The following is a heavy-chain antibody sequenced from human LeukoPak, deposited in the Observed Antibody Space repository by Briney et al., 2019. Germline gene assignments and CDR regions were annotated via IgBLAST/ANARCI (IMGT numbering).Heavy chain of an antibody. Sequence: GASVKASCKASGYTFTGYYMHWVRQAPGQGLEWMGYINPNSGGTKYAQKFQGRITMTRDTSISTAYMELSRLRSDDTAVYYCARDGQGAGKTYDYWGQGALVTVPS. D-gene: IGHD6-13*01. V-gene: IGHV1-2*02. CDR1: GYTFTGYY. J-gene: IGHJ4*02. CDR2: INPNSGGT. CDR3: ARDGQGAGKTYDY.